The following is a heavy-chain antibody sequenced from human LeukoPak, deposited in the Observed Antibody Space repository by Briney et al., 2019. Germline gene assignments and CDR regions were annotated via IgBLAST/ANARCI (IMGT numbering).Heavy chain of an antibody. Sequence: PGGSLRLSCAASGFTFSSYSMNWVRQAPGKGLEWVSSISSSSSYIYYADSVKGRFTISRDNAKNSLYLQMNSLRAEDTAVYYCAREGDYYDSSGYSGFDYWGQGTLVTVSS. J-gene: IGHJ4*02. CDR2: ISSSSSYI. CDR1: GFTFSSYS. CDR3: AREGDYYDSSGYSGFDY. V-gene: IGHV3-21*01. D-gene: IGHD3-22*01.